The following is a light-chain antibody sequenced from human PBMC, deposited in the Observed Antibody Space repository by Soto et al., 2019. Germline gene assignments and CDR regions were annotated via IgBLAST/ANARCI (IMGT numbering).Light chain of an antibody. J-gene: IGKJ5*01. CDR1: QSVSSY. CDR2: SAS. V-gene: IGKV3-20*01. Sequence: EIVWTQSPGTLSVSPGERATLSCRASQSVSSYLAWYQQKPGQAPRLLIHSASSRATGIPDRFSGGGSGTDFTLTISRLEPEDFAVYHCQLYGRSPPTFGQGTRLEIK. CDR3: QLYGRSPPT.